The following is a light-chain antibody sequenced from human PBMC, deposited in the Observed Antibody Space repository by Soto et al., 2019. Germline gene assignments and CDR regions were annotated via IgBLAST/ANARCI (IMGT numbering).Light chain of an antibody. CDR3: SSYGGNNIYV. J-gene: IGLJ1*01. CDR1: SGDVGGYNY. V-gene: IGLV2-8*01. CDR2: EVT. Sequence: QSVLTQPPSASGSPGQSVTISCTGTSGDVGGYNYVSWYQQHPGKAPKLMIYEVTKRPSGVPDRFSASKSGNTASLTVSGLQAEDEADYYCSSYGGNNIYVFGSGTRSPS.